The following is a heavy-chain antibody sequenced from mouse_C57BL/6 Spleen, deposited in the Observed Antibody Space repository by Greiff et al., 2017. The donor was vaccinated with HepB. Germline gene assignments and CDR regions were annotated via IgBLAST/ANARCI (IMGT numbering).Heavy chain of an antibody. V-gene: IGHV1-55*01. CDR1: GYTFTSYW. J-gene: IGHJ4*01. CDR2: IYPGSGST. CDR3: ARGAGNSVYYYAMDY. D-gene: IGHD2-1*01. Sequence: VQLQQPGAELVKPGASVKMSCKASGYTFTSYWITWVKQRPGQGLEWIGDIYPGSGSTNYNEKFKSKATLTVDTSSSTAYMQLSSLTSEDSAVYYCARGAGNSVYYYAMDYWGQGTSVTVSS.